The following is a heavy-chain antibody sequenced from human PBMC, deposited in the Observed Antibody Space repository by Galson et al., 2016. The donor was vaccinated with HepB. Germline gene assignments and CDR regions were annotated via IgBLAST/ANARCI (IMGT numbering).Heavy chain of an antibody. Sequence: SLRLSCAASGFTFGNYIMNWVRQAPGKGLQWVSGVTYSGGGTYYADSVKGRFTISRDNSKNTLFLHMNSLSAEDTALYYCPMAAFVSCYAEGLDVWGQGTTVTVSS. D-gene: IGHD3-10*01. V-gene: IGHV3-23*01. J-gene: IGHJ6*02. CDR3: PMAAFVSCYAEGLDV. CDR1: GFTFGNYI. CDR2: VTYSGGGT.